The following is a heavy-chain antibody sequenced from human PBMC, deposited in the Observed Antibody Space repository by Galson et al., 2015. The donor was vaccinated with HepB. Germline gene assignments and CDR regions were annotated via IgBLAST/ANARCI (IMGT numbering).Heavy chain of an antibody. Sequence: SLRLSCAASGFTFSSYGMHWVRQAPGKGLEWVAVIPYDGSNKYYADSVKGRFTISRDNSKNTLYLQMNSLRAEDTAVYYCAKVGYSYGYRDDYWGQGTLVTVSS. CDR1: GFTFSSYG. D-gene: IGHD5-18*01. J-gene: IGHJ4*02. CDR3: AKVGYSYGYRDDY. CDR2: IPYDGSNK. V-gene: IGHV3-30*18.